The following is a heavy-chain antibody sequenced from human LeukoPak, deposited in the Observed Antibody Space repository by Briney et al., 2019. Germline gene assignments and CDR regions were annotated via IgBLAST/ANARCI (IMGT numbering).Heavy chain of an antibody. CDR1: GGSISSGSYY. Sequence: SETLSLTCTVSGGSISSGSYYWSWIRQPAGKGLEWIGRIYTSGSTNYNPSLKSRVTISVDTSKNQFSLKLSSVTAADTAVYYWARCHSSGWYFYYYGMDVWGQGTTVTVSS. V-gene: IGHV4-61*02. CDR2: IYTSGST. CDR3: ARCHSSGWYFYYYGMDV. D-gene: IGHD6-19*01. J-gene: IGHJ6*02.